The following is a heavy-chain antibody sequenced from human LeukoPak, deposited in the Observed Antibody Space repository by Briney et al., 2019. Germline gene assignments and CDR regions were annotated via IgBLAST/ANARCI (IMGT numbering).Heavy chain of an antibody. J-gene: IGHJ4*02. D-gene: IGHD6-13*01. V-gene: IGHV3-23*01. Sequence: TGGSLRLSCAASGLTFRNNAMIWVRQAPGKGLEWVSTISGNGDITYYADSVRGRSTISRDNSKNTLYLQMNSLRAEDTAIYYCARERGSWSFDYWGQGTLVAVSS. CDR1: GLTFRNNA. CDR3: ARERGSWSFDY. CDR2: ISGNGDIT.